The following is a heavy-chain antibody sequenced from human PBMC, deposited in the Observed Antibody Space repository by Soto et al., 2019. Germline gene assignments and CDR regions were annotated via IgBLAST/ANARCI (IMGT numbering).Heavy chain of an antibody. J-gene: IGHJ6*02. CDR3: ARGDIVAIFGMDV. D-gene: IGHD5-12*01. CDR1: GYTFTSYY. CDR2: INPSGGST. Sequence: QVQLVQSGAEVKKPGASVKVSCKASGYTFTSYYMHWVRQAPGQGLEWLGIINPSGGSTTYAQKFQGRVTMTRDTSTSTVYMELSSLRSEDTAVYYCARGDIVAIFGMDVWGQGTTVTVSS. V-gene: IGHV1-46*01.